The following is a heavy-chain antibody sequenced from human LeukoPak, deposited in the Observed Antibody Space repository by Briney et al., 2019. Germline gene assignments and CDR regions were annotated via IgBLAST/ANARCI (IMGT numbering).Heavy chain of an antibody. D-gene: IGHD3-10*01. V-gene: IGHV4-59*01. CDR2: IYHSGNT. J-gene: IGHJ4*02. Sequence: SETLSLTCTVSGDSIKNYYWSWIRQSPGKGLEWIGYIYHSGNTNYNPSPKSRVSMSIDTSKNQFSLKLNSVTAADTAVYFCARGNYGSGSYYVVQFDYWGQGTLVTVSS. CDR1: GDSIKNYY. CDR3: ARGNYGSGSYYVVQFDY.